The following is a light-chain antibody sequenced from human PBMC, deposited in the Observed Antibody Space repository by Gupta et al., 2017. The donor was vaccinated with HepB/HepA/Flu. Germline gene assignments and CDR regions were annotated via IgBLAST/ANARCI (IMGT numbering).Light chain of an antibody. Sequence: QSALTQPASVSVSPGQSIPISCTGTSSDVGGYNYVSWYQHHPGKAPKLMIYDVSNRPSGVSNRFSGSKSGNTASLTISGLQAEDEADYYCSSYTSSSTRVFGGGTKLTVL. CDR2: DVS. V-gene: IGLV2-14*03. CDR3: SSYTSSSTRV. J-gene: IGLJ2*01. CDR1: SSDVGGYNY.